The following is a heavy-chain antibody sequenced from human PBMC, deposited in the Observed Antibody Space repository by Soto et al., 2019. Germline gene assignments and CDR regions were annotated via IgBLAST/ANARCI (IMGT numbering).Heavy chain of an antibody. Sequence: GASVKVSCKASGYTFTSYAMHWVRQAPGQRLEWMGWINAGNGNTKYSQKFRGRVTITRDTSASTAYMELSSLRSEDTAVYYCARIGQSLWFGGVDVWGQGTTVSVSS. CDR3: ARIGQSLWFGGVDV. CDR1: GYTFTSYA. CDR2: INAGNGNT. D-gene: IGHD3-10*01. V-gene: IGHV1-3*01. J-gene: IGHJ6*02.